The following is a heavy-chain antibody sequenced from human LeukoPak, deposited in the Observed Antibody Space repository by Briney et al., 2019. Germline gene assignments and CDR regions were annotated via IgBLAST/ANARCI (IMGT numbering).Heavy chain of an antibody. CDR2: ISSSSSYI. CDR3: ARGPQNYYYMDV. CDR1: GFTFSDYY. Sequence: GGSLRLSCAASGFTFSDYYMSWIRQAPGKGLEWVSSISSSSSYIYYVDSVKGRFTISRDNAKNSLYLQMNSLRAEDTAVYYCARGPQNYYYMDVWGKGTTVTVSS. J-gene: IGHJ6*03. V-gene: IGHV3-11*06.